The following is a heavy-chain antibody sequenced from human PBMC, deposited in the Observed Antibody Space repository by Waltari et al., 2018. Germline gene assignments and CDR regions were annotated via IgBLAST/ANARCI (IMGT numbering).Heavy chain of an antibody. CDR1: GFTFDDYA. CDR2: ISWNSGSI. J-gene: IGHJ4*02. D-gene: IGHD6-19*01. CDR3: AKDRPREPYRQWLGWGIDY. V-gene: IGHV3-9*01. Sequence: EVQLVESGGGLVQPGRSLRLSCAASGFTFDDYAMHWVRQAPGKGRAWVSGISWNSGSIGYADSVKGRLTISRDKAKNSLYLQMNSLRAEDTALYYCAKDRPREPYRQWLGWGIDYWGQGTLVTVSS.